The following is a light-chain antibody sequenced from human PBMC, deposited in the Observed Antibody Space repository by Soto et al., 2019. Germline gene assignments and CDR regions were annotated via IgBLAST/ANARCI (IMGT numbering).Light chain of an antibody. Sequence: IQKTPSSSTLSSSVGDRVSITCRASQNINNFLNWYQQKPGKAPELLIYAASSLQSGVPSRFSGSGSGTDFTLAISGLQTEDFATYYCQQSYITPLTFGGGTK. CDR1: QNINNF. J-gene: IGKJ4*01. CDR3: QQSYITPLT. CDR2: AAS. V-gene: IGKV1-39*01.